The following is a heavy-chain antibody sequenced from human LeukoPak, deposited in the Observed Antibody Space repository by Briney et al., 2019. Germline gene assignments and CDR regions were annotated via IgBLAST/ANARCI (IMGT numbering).Heavy chain of an antibody. CDR3: ARDYCSGGTCYADSFDY. D-gene: IGHD2-15*01. CDR1: GYTFTSYV. Sequence: ASVKVSCKASGYTFTSYVMHWVRQAPGQRLEWMGWINAGNGNTKYSQKFQGRVTITRDTSASTAYMGLSSLRSEDTAVYYCARDYCSGGTCYADSFDYWGQGTLVTVSS. J-gene: IGHJ4*02. V-gene: IGHV1-3*01. CDR2: INAGNGNT.